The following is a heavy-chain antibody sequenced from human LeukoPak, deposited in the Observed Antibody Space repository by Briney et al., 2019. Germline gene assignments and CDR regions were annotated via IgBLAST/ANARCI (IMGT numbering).Heavy chain of an antibody. V-gene: IGHV3-21*01. CDR3: ARAKVVVAATHWFDP. J-gene: IGHJ5*02. CDR1: GFTFSSYS. D-gene: IGHD2-15*01. CDR2: ISSSSSYI. Sequence: GGSLRLSCAASGFTFSSYSMNWVRQAPGKGLEWVSSISSSSSYIYYADSVKGRFTISRDNAKNSLYLLMNSLRAEDTAVYYCARAKVVVAATHWFDPWGQGTLVTVSS.